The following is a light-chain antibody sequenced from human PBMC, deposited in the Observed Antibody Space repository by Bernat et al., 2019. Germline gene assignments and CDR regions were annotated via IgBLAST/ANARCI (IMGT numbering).Light chain of an antibody. CDR1: SSDVGGNNY. CDR2: EVS. V-gene: IGLV2-8*01. J-gene: IGLJ2*01. Sequence: QSALTQPPSASGSPGQSVTISCTGTSSDVGGNNYVSWYQHHPGKAPKLMIYEVSKRPSGVPDRFSGSKSGNTASLIVSGLQAEDDADYYCSSYAGNNNLVFGGGTTLTVL. CDR3: SSYAGNNNLV.